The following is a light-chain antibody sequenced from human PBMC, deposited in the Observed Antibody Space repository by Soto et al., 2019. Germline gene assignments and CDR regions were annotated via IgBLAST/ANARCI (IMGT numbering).Light chain of an antibody. CDR3: QAYDCDWV. CDR1: RGSVASNY. CDR2: EDT. V-gene: IGLV6-57*02. Sequence: NFMLTQPHSVSESPGRTVIISCTGSRGSVASNYVLWYQQRPGSVPTTVIYEDTHRPSGVSARFSGSIDSSTTSASLTSPELKTEAEADYYCQAYDCDWVFGAGTKLTVL. J-gene: IGLJ3*02.